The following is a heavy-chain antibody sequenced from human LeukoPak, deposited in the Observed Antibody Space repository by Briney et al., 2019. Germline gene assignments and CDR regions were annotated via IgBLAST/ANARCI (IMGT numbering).Heavy chain of an antibody. Sequence: QPGGSLTLSCAASGFTFSNYWMHWVRQAPGKGLEWVSAISGSGGSTYYADPVKGRFTISRDNSKNTLYLQMNSLRAEDTAVYYCATRGRGNDAFDIWGQGTMVTVSS. CDR3: ATRGRGNDAFDI. CDR1: GFTFSNYW. J-gene: IGHJ3*02. D-gene: IGHD3-16*01. CDR2: ISGSGGST. V-gene: IGHV3-23*01.